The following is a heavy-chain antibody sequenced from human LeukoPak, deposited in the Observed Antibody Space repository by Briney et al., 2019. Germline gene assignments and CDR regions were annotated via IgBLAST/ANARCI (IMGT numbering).Heavy chain of an antibody. D-gene: IGHD3-22*01. CDR1: GGSISSSSYY. V-gene: IGHV4-39*01. CDR2: IYYSGST. CDR3: ARPVYYYDSSGYYSYNWFDP. Sequence: SETLSLTCTVSGGSISSSSYYWGWIRQPPGKGLEWIGSIYYSGSTYYSPSLKSRVTISVDTSKNQFSLKLSSVTAADTAVYYCARPVYYYDSSGYYSYNWFDPWGQGTLVTVSS. J-gene: IGHJ5*02.